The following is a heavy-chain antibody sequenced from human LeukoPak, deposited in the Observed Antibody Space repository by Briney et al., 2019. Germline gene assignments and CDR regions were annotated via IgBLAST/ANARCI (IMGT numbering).Heavy chain of an antibody. CDR1: GGSISSGGYS. J-gene: IGHJ5*02. D-gene: IGHD3-3*01. CDR3: ARVDYDFWSGYWFDP. Sequence: PSETLSLTCAVSGGSISSGGYSWSWIRQPPGKGLEWIGYIYHSGSTYYNPSLKSRVTISVDRSKNQFSLKLSSVTAADTAVYYCARVDYDFWSGYWFDPWGQGTLVTVSS. CDR2: IYHSGST. V-gene: IGHV4-30-2*01.